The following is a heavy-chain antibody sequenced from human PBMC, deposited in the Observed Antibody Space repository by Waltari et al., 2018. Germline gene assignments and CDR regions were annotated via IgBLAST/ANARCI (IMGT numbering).Heavy chain of an antibody. CDR3: AIRGGSYYGGYFQH. Sequence: QLQLQESGPGLVKPSETLSLTCTVSGGSISSSSYYWGWIRQPPGKGLEWIGSIYYSGSTYYNPSLKSRVTISGDTSKNQFSLKLSSVTAADTAGYYCAIRGGSYYGGYFQHWGQGTPVTVSS. CDR2: IYYSGST. J-gene: IGHJ1*01. V-gene: IGHV4-39*01. D-gene: IGHD1-26*01. CDR1: GGSISSSSYY.